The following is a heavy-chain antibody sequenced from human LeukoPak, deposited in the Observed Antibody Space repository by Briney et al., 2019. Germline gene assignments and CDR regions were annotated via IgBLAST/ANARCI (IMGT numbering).Heavy chain of an antibody. CDR1: GYTFTSYA. Sequence: GASVKVSCEASGYTFTSYAMHWVRQAPGQRLEWMGWINAGNGNTKYSQKFQGRVTITRDTSASTAYMDLRTLRSDDTAVYYCARDEGRGSGSYFPNYFDYWGQGTLVTVSS. D-gene: IGHD3-10*01. CDR2: INAGNGNT. J-gene: IGHJ4*02. V-gene: IGHV1-3*01. CDR3: ARDEGRGSGSYFPNYFDY.